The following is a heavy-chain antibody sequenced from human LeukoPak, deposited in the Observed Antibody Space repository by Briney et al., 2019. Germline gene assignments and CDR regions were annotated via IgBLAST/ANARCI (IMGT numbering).Heavy chain of an antibody. CDR1: GGPISSYY. CDR2: INHSGSI. V-gene: IGHV4-34*01. Sequence: SETLSLTCTVSGGPISSYYWSWIRQPPGKGLEWIGEINHSGSINYNPSLKSRVTISVDTSKNQFSLKLSSVTAADTAVYYCARGTNYYGSGSYSNKHNWFDPWGQGTLVTVSS. J-gene: IGHJ5*02. D-gene: IGHD3-10*01. CDR3: ARGTNYYGSGSYSNKHNWFDP.